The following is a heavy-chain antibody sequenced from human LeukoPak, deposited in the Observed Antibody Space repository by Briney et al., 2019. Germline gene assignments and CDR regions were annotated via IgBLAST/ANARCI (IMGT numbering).Heavy chain of an antibody. J-gene: IGHJ1*01. V-gene: IGHV3-9*01. CDR2: ISRNSGRI. CDR1: GFTFDDYA. Sequence: AGGSLRLSCAASGFTFDDYAMHWVRQAPGKGLEWVSGISRNSGRIAYADSVKGRFTISGDNAKNSLYLQMNSLRAEDTALYYCAKDMTSRIAVAGGYFQHWGQGTLVTVSS. CDR3: AKDMTSRIAVAGGYFQH. D-gene: IGHD6-19*01.